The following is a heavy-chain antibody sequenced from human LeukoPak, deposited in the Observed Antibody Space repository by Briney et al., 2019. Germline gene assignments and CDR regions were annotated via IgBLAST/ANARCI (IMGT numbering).Heavy chain of an antibody. CDR3: AKTPDLQLSFPQFDS. Sequence: SETLSLTCTVSNGAMSTYYWNWIRQSPEKGLERIGYIHYSGRTNYNPSLKSRLSMSIDTSKNQFSLNLSSVTAADTAVYFCAKTPDLQLSFPQFDSWGQGTLVTVSS. D-gene: IGHD3-16*02. V-gene: IGHV4-59*01. CDR1: NGAMSTYY. J-gene: IGHJ4*02. CDR2: IHYSGRT.